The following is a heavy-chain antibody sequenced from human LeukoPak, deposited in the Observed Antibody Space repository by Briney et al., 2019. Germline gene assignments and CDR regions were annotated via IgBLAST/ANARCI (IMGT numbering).Heavy chain of an antibody. J-gene: IGHJ4*02. CDR1: GGSFSGYY. V-gene: IGHV4-59*01. D-gene: IGHD6-13*01. CDR3: ARVGGNSWFFDY. CDR2: IYHSGST. Sequence: SETLSLTCAVYGGSFSGYYWSWIRQPPGKGLEWIGNIYHSGSTNYNPSLKDRVSISLDASKKQFSLKLSSVTVADTAVYYCARVGGNSWFFDYWGQGTLVTVSS.